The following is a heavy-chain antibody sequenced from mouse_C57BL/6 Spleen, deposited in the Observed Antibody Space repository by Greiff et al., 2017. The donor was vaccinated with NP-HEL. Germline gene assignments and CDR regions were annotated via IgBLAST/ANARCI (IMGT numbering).Heavy chain of an antibody. J-gene: IGHJ2*01. CDR1: GYTFTDYY. CDR3: SRSLTVVADY. V-gene: IGHV1-76*01. CDR2: IYPGSGNT. D-gene: IGHD1-1*01. Sequence: QVQLQQSGAELVRPGASVKLSCKASGYTFTDYYINWVKQRPGQGLEWIARIYPGSGNTYYNEKFKGKATLTAEKSSSTAYMQLSSLTSEDSAVYFCSRSLTVVADYWGQGTTLTVSS.